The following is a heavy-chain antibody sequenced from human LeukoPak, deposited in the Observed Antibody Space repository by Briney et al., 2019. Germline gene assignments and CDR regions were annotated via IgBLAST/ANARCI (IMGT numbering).Heavy chain of an antibody. CDR2: INHSGST. D-gene: IGHD3-10*01. CDR3: ARGVSVGKRVHNWFDP. V-gene: IGHV4-34*01. Sequence: SETLSLTCAVYGGSFSGYYWSWIRQPPGKGLEWIGEINHSGSTNYNPSLKSRVTISVDTSKNQFSLKLSSVTAADTAVYYCARGVSVGKRVHNWFDPWGQGTLVTVSS. J-gene: IGHJ5*02. CDR1: GGSFSGYY.